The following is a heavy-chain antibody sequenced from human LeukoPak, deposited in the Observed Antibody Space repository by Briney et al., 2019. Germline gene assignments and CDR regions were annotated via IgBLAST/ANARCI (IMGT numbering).Heavy chain of an antibody. D-gene: IGHD3-22*01. CDR3: ARDRREIPYYYDSSGYYGGDAFDI. CDR1: GFTFSRYS. J-gene: IGHJ3*02. CDR2: ISSSSSYI. Sequence: PGRSLRLSCAASGFTFSRYSMNWVRQAPGKGLEWVSSISSSSSYIYYADSVKGRFTISRDNAKNSLYLQTNSLRAEDTAVYYCARDRREIPYYYDSSGYYGGDAFDIWGQGTMVTVSS. V-gene: IGHV3-21*01.